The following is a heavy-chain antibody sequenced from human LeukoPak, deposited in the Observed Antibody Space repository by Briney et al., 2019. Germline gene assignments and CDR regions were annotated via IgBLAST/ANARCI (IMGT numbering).Heavy chain of an antibody. Sequence: GSLRLSCAASGFTFSSYSMNWVRQAPGKGLEWVSYISSSSSTIYYADSVKGRFTISRDNAKNSLYLQMNSLRAEDTAVYYCASQPDYGGNLFDYWGQGTLVTVSS. V-gene: IGHV3-48*01. CDR3: ASQPDYGGNLFDY. D-gene: IGHD4-23*01. CDR1: GFTFSSYS. J-gene: IGHJ4*02. CDR2: ISSSSSTI.